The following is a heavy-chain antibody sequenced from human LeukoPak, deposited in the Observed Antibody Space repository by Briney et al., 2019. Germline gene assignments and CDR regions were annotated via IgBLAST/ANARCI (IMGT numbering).Heavy chain of an antibody. CDR2: INHSGST. D-gene: IGHD6-13*01. Sequence: PSETLSLTCAVYGGSFSGYYWSWIRQPPGKGLEWVGEINHSGSTNYNPSLKSRVTISVDTSKNQFSLKLSSVTAADTAVYYCARDRSIAAAGKGYFDYWGQGTLVTVSS. CDR1: GGSFSGYY. V-gene: IGHV4-34*01. CDR3: ARDRSIAAAGKGYFDY. J-gene: IGHJ4*02.